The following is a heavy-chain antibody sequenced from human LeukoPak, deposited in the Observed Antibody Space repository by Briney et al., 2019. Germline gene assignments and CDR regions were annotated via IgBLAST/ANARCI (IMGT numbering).Heavy chain of an antibody. CDR3: ASLDTAKQPLANH. CDR2: IREERGQE. D-gene: IGHD5-18*01. J-gene: IGHJ5*02. V-gene: IGHV3-7*03. CDR1: GLTVSNHW. Sequence: GGSLRLSCVASGLTVSNHWMSWFRQAPGKGLEWVANIREERGQEYYVDSVKGRFTISKNSAKNSLYLQVNTLRVEDTAMYYCASLDTAKQPLANHWGQGTLVTVSS.